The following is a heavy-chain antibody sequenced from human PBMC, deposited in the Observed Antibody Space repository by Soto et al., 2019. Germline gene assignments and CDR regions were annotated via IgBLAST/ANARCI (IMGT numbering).Heavy chain of an antibody. D-gene: IGHD6-13*01. CDR1: GGTFSSYA. J-gene: IGHJ6*02. Sequence: GASVKVSCKASGGTFSSYAISWVRQAPGQGLEWMGGIIPIFGTANYAQKFQGRVTITADESTSTAYMELSSLRSEDTAVYYCARAQLFPAVRGYYYYYGMDVWGQGTTVTVSS. V-gene: IGHV1-69*13. CDR3: ARAQLFPAVRGYYYYYGMDV. CDR2: IIPIFGTA.